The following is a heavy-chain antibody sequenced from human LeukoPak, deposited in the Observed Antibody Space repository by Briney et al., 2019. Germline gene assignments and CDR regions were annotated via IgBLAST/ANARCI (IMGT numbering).Heavy chain of an antibody. CDR2: IYSGGNT. D-gene: IGHD3-16*01. CDR1: GFIVSSNY. V-gene: IGHV3-66*02. CDR3: ARDRTYFDH. J-gene: IGHJ4*02. Sequence: GGSLRLSCAASGFIVSSNYMSWVRQAPGKGLEWVSIIYSGGNTYYADSVKGRFTISRDNSKNTLYLQMNSLRAEDTAVYYCARDRTYFDHWGQGTLVTVSS.